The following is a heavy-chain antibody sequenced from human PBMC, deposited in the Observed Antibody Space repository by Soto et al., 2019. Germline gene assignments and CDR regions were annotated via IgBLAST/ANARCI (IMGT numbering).Heavy chain of an antibody. V-gene: IGHV4-39*01. D-gene: IGHD3-16*01. CDR1: GGSISSSSYY. CDR3: ARHVAYDYIWGSYRSAIDY. Sequence: QLQLQESGPGLVKPSETLSLTCTVSGGSISSSSYYWGWIRQPPGQGLEWIGSIYYSGSTYYNPSIKSRVTISVDTYKNPFSLKLNSVTAADTAVYYCARHVAYDYIWGSYRSAIDYWGQGTLVTVSS. J-gene: IGHJ4*02. CDR2: IYYSGST.